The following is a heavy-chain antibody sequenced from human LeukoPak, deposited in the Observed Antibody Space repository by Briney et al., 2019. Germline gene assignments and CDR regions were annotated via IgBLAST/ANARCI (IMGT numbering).Heavy chain of an antibody. D-gene: IGHD6-19*01. Sequence: SETLSHTCTVSGGSIISYYWSWIRQPPGKGLEWIGYIYYSGSTNYNPSLKSRVTISVDTSKNQFSLKLSSVTAADTAVYYCARVPLGQWLVPDYWGQGTLVTVSS. V-gene: IGHV4-59*01. CDR3: ARVPLGQWLVPDY. CDR1: GGSIISYY. CDR2: IYYSGST. J-gene: IGHJ4*02.